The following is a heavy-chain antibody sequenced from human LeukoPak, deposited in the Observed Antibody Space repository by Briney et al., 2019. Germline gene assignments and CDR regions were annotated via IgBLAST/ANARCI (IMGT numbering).Heavy chain of an antibody. D-gene: IGHD2-2*01. CDR2: IYPGDSDT. CDR3: ARGLGYCSSTSCNLFDY. V-gene: IGHV5-51*01. CDR1: GYSFTSYW. Sequence: GESLKISCKGSGYSFTSYWIGWVRQMPGKGLKWMGIIYPGDSDTRYSPSFQGQFTISADKSISTAYLQWSSLKASDTAMYYCARGLGYCSSTSCNLFDYWGQGTLVTVSS. J-gene: IGHJ4*02.